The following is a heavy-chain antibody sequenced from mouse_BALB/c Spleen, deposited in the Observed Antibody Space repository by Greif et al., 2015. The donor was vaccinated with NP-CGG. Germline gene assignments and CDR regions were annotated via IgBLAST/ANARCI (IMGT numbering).Heavy chain of an antibody. D-gene: IGHD2-4*01. CDR3: ARIDYDEAY. CDR2: INPNNGGT. J-gene: IGHJ3*01. Sequence: PGASVKISCKASGYAFTDYYMNWVKQSHGKSLEWIGDINPNNGGTSYNQKFKGKATLTVDKSSSTAYMELNSLTSVDSAVDYCARIDYDEAYWGQGTLVTVSA. V-gene: IGHV1-26*01. CDR1: GYAFTDYY.